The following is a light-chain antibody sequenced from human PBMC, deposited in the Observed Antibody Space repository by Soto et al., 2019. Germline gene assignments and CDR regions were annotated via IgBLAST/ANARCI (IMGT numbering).Light chain of an antibody. J-gene: IGKJ1*01. V-gene: IGKV3-20*01. CDR1: QSVRSNY. Sequence: EIVLTQSPGTLSLSPGERATLSCRASQSVRSNYLAWYQQKPGQAPRLLIYNSSTRATGIPDRFSGSGSGTDFTLTISRLVPEDFALYYCQQYRDLPQTFGQGTQVEI. CDR3: QQYRDLPQT. CDR2: NSS.